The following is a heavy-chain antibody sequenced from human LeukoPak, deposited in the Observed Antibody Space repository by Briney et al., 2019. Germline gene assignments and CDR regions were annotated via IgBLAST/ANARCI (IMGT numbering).Heavy chain of an antibody. V-gene: IGHV4-39*07. D-gene: IGHD3-10*01. Sequence: SETLSLTCTVSGGSISSSSYYWGWIRQPPGKGLEWIGSIYYSGSTYYNPSLKSRVTISVDTSKNQFSLKLSSVTAADTAVYYCARRYGEADFDYWGQGTLVTVSS. J-gene: IGHJ4*02. CDR2: IYYSGST. CDR3: ARRYGEADFDY. CDR1: GGSISSSSYY.